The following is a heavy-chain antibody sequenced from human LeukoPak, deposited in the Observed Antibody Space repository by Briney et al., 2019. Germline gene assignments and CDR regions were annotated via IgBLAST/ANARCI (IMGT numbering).Heavy chain of an antibody. CDR1: GFTFSSYG. CDR2: ISGSGGST. CDR3: AKDHRQGSSYCDY. D-gene: IGHD3-22*01. Sequence: PGGSLRLSCAASGFTFSSYGMSWVRQAPGKGLEWVSAISGSGGSTYYADSVKGRFTISRDNSKNTLYLQMNSLRAEDTAVYYCAKDHRQGSSYCDYWGQGTLVTVSS. V-gene: IGHV3-23*01. J-gene: IGHJ4*02.